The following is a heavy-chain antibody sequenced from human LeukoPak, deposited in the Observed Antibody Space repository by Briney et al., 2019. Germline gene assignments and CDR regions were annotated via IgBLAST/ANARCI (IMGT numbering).Heavy chain of an antibody. CDR1: GYSFTSYW. Sequence: GESLKISRKGSGYSFTSYWIGWVRQMPGKGLEWMGIIYPGDSDTRYSPSFQGQVTLSADKSISTAYLQWSSLKASDTAIYYCARRYSGSSIGEFDYWGQGTLVTVSS. CDR2: IYPGDSDT. J-gene: IGHJ4*02. V-gene: IGHV5-51*01. CDR3: ARRYSGSSIGEFDY. D-gene: IGHD1-26*01.